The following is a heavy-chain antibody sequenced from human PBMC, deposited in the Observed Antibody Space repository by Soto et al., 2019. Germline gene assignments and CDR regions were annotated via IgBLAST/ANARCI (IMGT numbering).Heavy chain of an antibody. CDR3: AGGALSVEDSCGYYCLDARLPGY. Sequence: QVQLVQSGAEVKKPGSSVKVSCKASGGTFSSYTISWVRQAPGQGLEWMGRIIPILGIANYAQKFQGRVTITADKSTSAAYMELSSLRSEDTVVYYCAGGALSVEDSCGYYCLDARLPGYWGQGTLVTVSS. D-gene: IGHD3-22*01. CDR1: GGTFSSYT. V-gene: IGHV1-69*02. J-gene: IGHJ4*02. CDR2: IIPILGIA.